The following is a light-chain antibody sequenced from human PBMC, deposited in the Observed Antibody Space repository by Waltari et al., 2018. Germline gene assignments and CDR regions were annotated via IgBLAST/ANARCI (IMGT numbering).Light chain of an antibody. CDR1: SSNIGTNY. CDR3: QQYYSTPPT. Sequence: QSVLTQPPSASGTPGQRVTISCSGGSSNIGTNYVYWYQQLPGTAPKLLIYRNDQRPSGVPDRFSGSKSATSASLAISGLRSEDEADYYCQQYYSTPPTFGQGTK. J-gene: IGLJ3*02. V-gene: IGLV1-47*01. CDR2: RND.